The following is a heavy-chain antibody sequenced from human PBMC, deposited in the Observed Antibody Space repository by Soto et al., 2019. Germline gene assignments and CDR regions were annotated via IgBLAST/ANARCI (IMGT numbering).Heavy chain of an antibody. CDR3: ARGGRVGSGYEEGLDY. Sequence: ASVKVSCKASGYTFSGYYMHWVRQAPGQGLEWMGWINPNSGATNYAQNFQGRVTMTMDTSISAAYMELSRLRSDDTAVYYCARGGRVGSGYEEGLDYWGQGTLVTVSS. CDR2: INPNSGAT. D-gene: IGHD5-12*01. CDR1: GYTFSGYY. J-gene: IGHJ4*02. V-gene: IGHV1-2*02.